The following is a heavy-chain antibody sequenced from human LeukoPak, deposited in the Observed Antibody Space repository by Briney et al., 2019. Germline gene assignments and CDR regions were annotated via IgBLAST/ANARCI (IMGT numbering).Heavy chain of an antibody. CDR1: GFIFSTHW. CDR3: VRYRDGEYDF. J-gene: IGHJ4*02. D-gene: IGHD4-17*01. V-gene: IGHV3-7*01. Sequence: PGGSLRLSCAVPGFIFSTHWMIWVRHAPGKGREGVVNIKQDGSEEYYVDSVKGRFTISRDNTKSSMYLEMNSLRAEDTAVYYCVRYRDGEYDFWGQGTVVTVSS. CDR2: IKQDGSEE.